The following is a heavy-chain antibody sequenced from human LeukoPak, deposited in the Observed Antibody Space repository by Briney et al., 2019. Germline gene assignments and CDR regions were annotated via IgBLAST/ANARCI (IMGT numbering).Heavy chain of an antibody. CDR2: IYSGGST. J-gene: IGHJ4*02. D-gene: IGHD6-25*01. CDR1: GFTVSSNY. Sequence: GGSLILSCAASGFTVSSNYMTWVRQAPGKGLEWVSVIYSGGSTYYADSVKGRFTISRDNSKNTLYVQINSLRAEDTAVYYCARMSTAHYFDYWGQGTLVTVSS. V-gene: IGHV3-66*01. CDR3: ARMSTAHYFDY.